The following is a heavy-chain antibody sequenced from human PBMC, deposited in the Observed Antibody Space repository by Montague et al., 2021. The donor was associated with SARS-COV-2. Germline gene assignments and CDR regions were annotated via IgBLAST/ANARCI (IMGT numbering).Heavy chain of an antibody. D-gene: IGHD1-26*01. CDR3: ARTSASSDY. V-gene: IGHV6-1*01. Sequence: NKVSVKSRITINLDTSKNQIYLQLNSVTPEDTAVYYCARTSASSDYWGQGTLVTVSS. J-gene: IGHJ4*02.